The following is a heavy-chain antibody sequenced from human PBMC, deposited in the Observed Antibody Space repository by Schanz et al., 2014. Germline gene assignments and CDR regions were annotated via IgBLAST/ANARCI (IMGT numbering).Heavy chain of an antibody. V-gene: IGHV3-30*04. CDR2: MWNDGIKT. D-gene: IGHD6-19*01. CDR3: ARDPDTSAWLPYFDT. J-gene: IGHJ4*02. CDR1: TSLFSRSV. Sequence: QVDLVESGGGVVQPGRSLTLSCAASTSLFSRSVIHWVRQAPGKGLEWVAVMWNDGIKTHYADSGKGRFTISRDNSKNTVYLQMNSLRTDDTAMYYCARDPDTSAWLPYFDTWGQGTLVTVSS.